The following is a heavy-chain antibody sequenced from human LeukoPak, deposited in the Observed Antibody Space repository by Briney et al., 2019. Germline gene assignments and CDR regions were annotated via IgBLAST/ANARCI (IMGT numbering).Heavy chain of an antibody. Sequence: PGGSLRLSCAASGFTFSSYGMHWVRQAPGRGLEWVAFIRYDGGNKYYADSVKGRFTISRDNSKNTLYLQMTSLRAEDTAVYYCDPNCSGTSCYTGHWGQGTLVTVSS. V-gene: IGHV3-30*02. D-gene: IGHD2-2*02. J-gene: IGHJ4*02. CDR1: GFTFSSYG. CDR3: DPNCSGTSCYTGH. CDR2: IRYDGGNK.